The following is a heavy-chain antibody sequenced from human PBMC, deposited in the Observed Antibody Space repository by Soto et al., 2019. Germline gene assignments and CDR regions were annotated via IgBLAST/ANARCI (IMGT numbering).Heavy chain of an antibody. Sequence: QLQLQESGPGQVKSSETLSLTCSVSGDSISNSRFYWAWIRQPPGEGLEWIGSIYHTGNAYYNPSLKSRVAISVATSKNRFSLMLTSVTAADAALYYCARDFFDSSDYATNWFDPWGQGTLVTVSS. CDR1: GDSISNSRFY. CDR2: IYHTGNA. D-gene: IGHD3-22*01. CDR3: ARDFFDSSDYATNWFDP. J-gene: IGHJ5*02. V-gene: IGHV4-39*01.